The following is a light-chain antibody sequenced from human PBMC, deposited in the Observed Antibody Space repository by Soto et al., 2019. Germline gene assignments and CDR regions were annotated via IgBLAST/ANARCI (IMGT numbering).Light chain of an antibody. J-gene: IGKJ1*01. V-gene: IGKV3-20*01. Sequence: EIVITPSPATLSVSPGERATLPFRASQSVSSNYLAWHQQKPGQAPRLLIYNASSRATGIPDRFSGSGSGTDFTLTISRLEPEDFAVYYCQQYVSSPRTFGQGTKVDIK. CDR1: QSVSSNY. CDR3: QQYVSSPRT. CDR2: NAS.